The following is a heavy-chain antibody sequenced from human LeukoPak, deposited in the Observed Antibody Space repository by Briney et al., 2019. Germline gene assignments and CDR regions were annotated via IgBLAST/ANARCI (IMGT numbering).Heavy chain of an antibody. Sequence: PGGSLRLSCAASGFTFSSYGMHWVRQAPGKGLEWVAVIWYDGGNKYYADSVKGRFTISRDNSKNTLYLQMNSLRAEDTAVYYCAKDESAAGHYFDYWGQGTLVTVSS. CDR3: AKDESAAGHYFDY. D-gene: IGHD6-13*01. V-gene: IGHV3-33*06. CDR2: IWYDGGNK. J-gene: IGHJ4*02. CDR1: GFTFSSYG.